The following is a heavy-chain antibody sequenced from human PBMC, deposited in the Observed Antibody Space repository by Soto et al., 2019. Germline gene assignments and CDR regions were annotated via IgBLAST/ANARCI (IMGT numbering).Heavy chain of an antibody. J-gene: IGHJ4*02. CDR1: GFTFSDYY. D-gene: IGHD3-10*01. V-gene: IGHV3-11*01. CDR3: ARENRDAYMISGGFDY. CDR2: ISSGGSVI. Sequence: XESLSLSCVASGFTFSDYYMSWFRQAPGKGLEWVSYISSGGSVIYSADSMKGRFTISRDNAKNSLYLQVNSLRAEDTAVYYCARENRDAYMISGGFDYWGQGTLVTVSS.